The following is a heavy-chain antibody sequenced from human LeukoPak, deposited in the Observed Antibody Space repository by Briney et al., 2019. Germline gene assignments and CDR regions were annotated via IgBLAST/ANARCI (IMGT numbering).Heavy chain of an antibody. CDR3: ARGPGITIFGGQGDY. J-gene: IGHJ4*02. CDR1: GYTFISYT. V-gene: IGHV1-18*01. D-gene: IGHD3-3*01. Sequence: GASVKVSFKASGYTFISYTITWVRQAPGQGLEWMGWISPHNGNTNYAQKLQDKVTMTTDTSTNTAYMELRGLRSDDTAVYYCARGPGITIFGGQGDYWGQGTLVTVSS. CDR2: ISPHNGNT.